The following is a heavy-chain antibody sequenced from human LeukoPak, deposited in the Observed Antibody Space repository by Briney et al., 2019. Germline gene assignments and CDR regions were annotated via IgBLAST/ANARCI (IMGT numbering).Heavy chain of an antibody. D-gene: IGHD5-18*01. Sequence: GSLRLSCAASGFTFSSYSMNWVRQAPGKGLEWVSSISSSSSYIYYADSVKGRFTISRDNAKNSLYLQMNSLRAEDTAVYYCARDRADGYNYGDYFDNWGQGTLVTVSS. CDR1: GFTFSSYS. CDR2: ISSSSSYI. J-gene: IGHJ4*02. CDR3: ARDRADGYNYGDYFDN. V-gene: IGHV3-21*01.